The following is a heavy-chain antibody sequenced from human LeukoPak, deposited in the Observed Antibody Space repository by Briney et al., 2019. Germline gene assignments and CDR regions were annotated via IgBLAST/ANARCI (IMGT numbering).Heavy chain of an antibody. CDR1: GFTFSRYS. CDR3: ASYFDSTGYFKEGYAT. Sequence: TGGSLRLSCVGSGFTFSRYSLNWVRQAPGKGLEWVSYISTNNKTIKYADSVKGRFAISRDNAKDFLYLQMTSLRAEDTAVYYCASYFDSTGYFKEGYATWGRGTLVTVSS. V-gene: IGHV3-48*01. D-gene: IGHD3-22*01. J-gene: IGHJ3*01. CDR2: ISTNNKTI.